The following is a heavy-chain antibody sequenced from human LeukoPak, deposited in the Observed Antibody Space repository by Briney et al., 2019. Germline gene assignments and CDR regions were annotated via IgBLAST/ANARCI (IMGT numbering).Heavy chain of an antibody. V-gene: IGHV1-69*04. J-gene: IGHJ6*02. Sequence: SVKVSCKASGGTFSSYAISWVRQAPGQGLEWMGRIIPILGIANYAQKFQGRVTITADKSTSTAYMELSSLRSEDTAVYYCASRSGYYYGMDVWGQGTTVTVSS. CDR2: IIPILGIA. CDR1: GGTFSSYA. CDR3: ASRSGYYYGMDV. D-gene: IGHD3-10*01.